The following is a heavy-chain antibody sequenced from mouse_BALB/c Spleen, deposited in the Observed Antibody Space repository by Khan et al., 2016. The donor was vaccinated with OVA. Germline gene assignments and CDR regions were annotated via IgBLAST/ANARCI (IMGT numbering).Heavy chain of an antibody. Sequence: QIQLVQSGAELVRPGASVKLSCKASGYTFINYWINWVKQRPGQGLEWIGNIYPSDSYTNYNQKFKDKATLTVDKSSSTAYMQLSSPTSEDSAVYYCTRRHYWGYAMDYWGQGTSVTGSS. CDR2: IYPSDSYT. D-gene: IGHD1-2*01. CDR3: TRRHYWGYAMDY. CDR1: GYTFINYW. V-gene: IGHV1-69*02. J-gene: IGHJ4*01.